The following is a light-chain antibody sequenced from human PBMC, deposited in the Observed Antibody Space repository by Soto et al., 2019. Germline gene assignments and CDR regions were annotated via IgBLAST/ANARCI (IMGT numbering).Light chain of an antibody. CDR3: QQYVSSPPGT. J-gene: IGKJ1*01. CDR1: QSVGSDY. CDR2: GAS. Sequence: EIVLKQSPGALSLSQGERATLSCRASQSVGSDYLAWYQQKPGQAPRILIYGASNRATGIPDRFSGSGSGTDFTLTISRLEPEDFAVYYCQQYVSSPPGTSGQGTNVDIK. V-gene: IGKV3-20*01.